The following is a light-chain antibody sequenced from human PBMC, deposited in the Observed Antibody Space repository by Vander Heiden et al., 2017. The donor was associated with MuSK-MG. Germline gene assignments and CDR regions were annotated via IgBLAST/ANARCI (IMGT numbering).Light chain of an antibody. V-gene: IGKV1-9*01. CDR3: QQIISSPLT. CDR2: KAS. CDR1: QRISTY. J-gene: IGKJ4*01. Sequence: DIQVTQSASILSASAGDRVTITCRVSQRISTYLAWYQQKPGKAPMLLIYKASTLQSGVPSRFSGSGSGTEFTLTINSLQPEDFATYYCQQIISSPLTFGRGTKVEIK.